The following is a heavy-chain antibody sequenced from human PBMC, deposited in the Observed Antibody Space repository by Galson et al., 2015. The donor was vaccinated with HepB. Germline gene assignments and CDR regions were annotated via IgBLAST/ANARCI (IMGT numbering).Heavy chain of an antibody. CDR3: ARYFEGATIIDY. V-gene: IGHV2-5*02. Sequence: VGVGWIRQPPGKALEWLALIYWDDDKRYSPSLKSRLTITKDTSKNQVVLTMTNMDPVDTATYYCARYFEGATIIDYWGQGTLVTVSS. D-gene: IGHD5-12*01. J-gene: IGHJ4*02. CDR1: VG. CDR2: IYWDDDK.